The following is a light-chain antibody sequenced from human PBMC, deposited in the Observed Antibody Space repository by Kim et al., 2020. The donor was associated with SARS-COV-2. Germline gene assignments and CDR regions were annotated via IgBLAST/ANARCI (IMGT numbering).Light chain of an antibody. J-gene: IGKJ1*01. CDR3: QHYNKWPPT. Sequence: EIVMTQSPATLSVSPGERATLSCRASQSVSSNLAWYQQKPGQAPRLLIYGASTRATGIPARFSGSGSGTEFTLTISSLQSEHFAVYYCQHYNKWPPTFGQGTKVDIK. CDR1: QSVSSN. CDR2: GAS. V-gene: IGKV3-15*01.